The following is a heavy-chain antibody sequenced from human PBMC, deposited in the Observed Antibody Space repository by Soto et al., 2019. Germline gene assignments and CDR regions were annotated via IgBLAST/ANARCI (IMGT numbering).Heavy chain of an antibody. D-gene: IGHD4-4*01. CDR3: AGDPDSHYNDSHASSYP. Sequence: QVQLVQSGAEVKKPGSSVKVSCKASGGTFSTYTITWVRQAPGQGLEWMGRIIPIIGIINYPQKFQGRVTISADKFTGTAYMELTGLRSDDTAVYYCAGDPDSHYNDSHASSYPWGQGTLVTVSS. J-gene: IGHJ5*02. V-gene: IGHV1-69*08. CDR2: IIPIIGII. CDR1: GGTFSTYT.